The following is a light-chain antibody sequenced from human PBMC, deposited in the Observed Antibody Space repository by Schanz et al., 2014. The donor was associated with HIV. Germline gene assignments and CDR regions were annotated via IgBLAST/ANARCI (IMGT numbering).Light chain of an antibody. V-gene: IGKV3-15*01. Sequence: EIVMTQSPATLSVSPGERATLPCRASQSVSSYLAWYQQKPGQAPRLLIYSASTRATGIPSRFSGSGSGTEFSLIISSLQSEDFAVYYCQQYNDWPPRWTFGQGTKLEIK. CDR1: QSVSSY. CDR3: QQYNDWPPRWT. CDR2: SAS. J-gene: IGKJ1*01.